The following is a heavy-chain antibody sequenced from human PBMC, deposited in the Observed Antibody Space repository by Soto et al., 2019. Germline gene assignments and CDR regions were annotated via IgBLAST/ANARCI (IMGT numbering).Heavy chain of an antibody. V-gene: IGHV5-10-1*01. Sequence: PGASLKISCKGSGYSFTSYWISSVRQMPGKGLERMGRIDPSDSYTNYSPSFQGHVTISADKSISTAYLQWSSLKASDTAMYYCATAPPPRLNWFDPWGQGTLVTVSS. CDR2: IDPSDSYT. CDR1: GYSFTSYW. D-gene: IGHD3-22*01. J-gene: IGHJ5*02. CDR3: ATAPPPRLNWFDP.